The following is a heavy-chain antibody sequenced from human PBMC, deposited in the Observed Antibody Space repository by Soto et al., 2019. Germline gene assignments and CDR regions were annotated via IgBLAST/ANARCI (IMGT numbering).Heavy chain of an antibody. Sequence: GGSLRLSCAASGFTFSDYYMSWIRQAPGKGLEWVSYISSSGSTIYYADSVKGRFTISRDNAKNSLYLQMNSLRAEDTAVYYCARDRRVWFGEFPRLNWFDPWGQGTLVTVSS. CDR2: ISSSGSTI. V-gene: IGHV3-11*01. D-gene: IGHD3-10*01. J-gene: IGHJ5*02. CDR1: GFTFSDYY. CDR3: ARDRRVWFGEFPRLNWFDP.